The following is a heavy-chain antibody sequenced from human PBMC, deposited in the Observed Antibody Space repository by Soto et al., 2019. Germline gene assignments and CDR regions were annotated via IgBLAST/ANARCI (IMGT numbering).Heavy chain of an antibody. D-gene: IGHD3-3*02. V-gene: IGHV3-48*01. CDR2: ISRSGTI. Sequence: PGRSLRLSCAASGFTVSNACMNRVRQAPGKGLEWVSYISRSGTIYYADSVKGRFTISRDNAEESLFLQMNSLRVEDTAVYYCARDPHSLDYWGRGTLVTVSS. CDR1: GFTVSNAC. CDR3: ARDPHSLDY. J-gene: IGHJ4*02.